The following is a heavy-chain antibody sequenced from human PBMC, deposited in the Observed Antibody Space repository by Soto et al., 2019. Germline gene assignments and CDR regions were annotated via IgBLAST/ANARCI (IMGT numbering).Heavy chain of an antibody. V-gene: IGHV4-4*02. CDR2: IHHSGST. CDR3: ARGGYYFYMDV. Sequence: QVQLQESGPGLVKPSGTLSLTCAVSGGSVTISNWWSWVRQTPGKGLEWIGQIHHSGSTNYNPSLTKPVTITGNKAKNPVSLEKKSGAAADTAVYYCARGGYYFYMDVWGKGTTVTVSS. D-gene: IGHD1-26*01. J-gene: IGHJ6*03. CDR1: GGSVTISNW.